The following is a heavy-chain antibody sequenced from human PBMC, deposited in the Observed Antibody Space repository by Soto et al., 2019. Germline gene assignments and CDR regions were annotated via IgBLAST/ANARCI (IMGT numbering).Heavy chain of an antibody. CDR3: AKDGDIVVVVAANVYYYYGMDV. V-gene: IGHV3-23*01. J-gene: IGHJ6*02. D-gene: IGHD2-15*01. Sequence: GGSLRLSCAASGFTFSSYAMSWVRQAPGKGLEWVSAISGSGGSTYYADSVKGRFTISRDNSKNTLYLQMNSLRAEDTAVYYCAKDGDIVVVVAANVYYYYGMDVWGQGTTVTVSS. CDR2: ISGSGGST. CDR1: GFTFSSYA.